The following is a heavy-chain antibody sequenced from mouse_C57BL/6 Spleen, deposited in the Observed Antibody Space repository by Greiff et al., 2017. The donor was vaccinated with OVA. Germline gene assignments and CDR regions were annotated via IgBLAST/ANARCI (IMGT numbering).Heavy chain of an antibody. J-gene: IGHJ3*01. V-gene: IGHV14-4*01. Sequence: VHVKQSGAELVRPGASVKLSCTASGFNIKDDYMHWVKQRPEQGLEWIGWIDPENGDTEYASKFQGKATITADTSSNTAYLQLSSLTSEDTAVYYCTTTYFWFAYWGQGTLVTVSA. CDR1: GFNIKDDY. CDR3: TTTYFWFAY. D-gene: IGHD2-10*01. CDR2: IDPENGDT.